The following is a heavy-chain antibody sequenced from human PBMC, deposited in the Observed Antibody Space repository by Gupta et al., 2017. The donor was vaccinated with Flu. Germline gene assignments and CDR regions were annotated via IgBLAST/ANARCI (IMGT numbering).Heavy chain of an antibody. CDR1: GFTFSSYS. Sequence: EVQLVESGGGLVKPGGSLRLSCAASGFTFSSYSMNWVRQAPGKGLEWVSSISSSSSYIYYADSVKGRFTISRDNAKNSLYLQMNSLRAEDTAVYYCARDELVVVPAAIELYYYGMDVWGQGTTVTVSS. J-gene: IGHJ6*02. CDR3: ARDELVVVPAAIELYYYGMDV. V-gene: IGHV3-21*01. CDR2: ISSSSSYI. D-gene: IGHD2-2*01.